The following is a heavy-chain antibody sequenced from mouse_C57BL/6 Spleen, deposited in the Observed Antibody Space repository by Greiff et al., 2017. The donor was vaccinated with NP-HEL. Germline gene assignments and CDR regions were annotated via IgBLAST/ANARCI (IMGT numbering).Heavy chain of an antibody. D-gene: IGHD1-1*01. V-gene: IGHV5-9-1*02. Sequence: EVKLVESGEGLVKPGGSLKLSCAASGFTFSSYAMSWVRQTPEKRLEWVAYISSGGDYIYYADTVKGRFTISRDNARNTLYLQMSSLKSEDTAMYYCTREGIYYYGSRYYFDYWGQGTTLTVSS. J-gene: IGHJ2*01. CDR1: GFTFSSYA. CDR3: TREGIYYYGSRYYFDY. CDR2: ISSGGDYI.